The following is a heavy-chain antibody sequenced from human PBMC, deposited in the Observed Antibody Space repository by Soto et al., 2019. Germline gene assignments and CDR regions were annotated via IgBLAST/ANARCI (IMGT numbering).Heavy chain of an antibody. D-gene: IGHD3-10*01. J-gene: IGHJ6*02. CDR2: ISYDGSNK. V-gene: IGHV3-30*18. CDR1: GFTFSSYG. Sequence: GGSLRLSCAASGFTFSSYGMHWVRQAPGKGLGWVAFISYDGSNKYYADSVKGRFTISRDNSKNTLYLQMNSLRAEDTAVYYCAKDLDFYYGSGSGLGMDVWGHGTTVTVSS. CDR3: AKDLDFYYGSGSGLGMDV.